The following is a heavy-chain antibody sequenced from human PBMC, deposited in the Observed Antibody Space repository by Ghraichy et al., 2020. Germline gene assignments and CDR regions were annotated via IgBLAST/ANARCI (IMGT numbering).Heavy chain of an antibody. CDR1: GFTFSSYA. D-gene: IGHD2-8*02. J-gene: IGHJ6*02. CDR2: ISGGGGNT. CDR3: AKSPPLLVGVGDMDV. Sequence: GGSLRLSCAVFGFTFSSYAMSWVRQAPGKGLEWVSAISGGGGNTFYAASVKGRFTISRDNSKNTLSLQMNSLRAEDTAVYYCAKSPPLLVGVGDMDVWGQGTTVTVSS. V-gene: IGHV3-23*01.